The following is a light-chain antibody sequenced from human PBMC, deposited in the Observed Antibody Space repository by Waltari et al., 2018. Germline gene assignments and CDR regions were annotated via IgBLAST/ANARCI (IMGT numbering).Light chain of an antibody. CDR1: NSDGDIFCR. CDR3: SSYTSSSTWV. Sequence: QSALTQPPSVSGSPGQSVIISCTGTNSDGDIFCRGSWYQQSPGTAPRLMIYEVSNRPSGVPDRFSGSKSGNTASLTISGLQAEDEGDYYCSSYTSSSTWVFGGGTKVTVL. V-gene: IGLV2-18*02. CDR2: EVS. J-gene: IGLJ3*02.